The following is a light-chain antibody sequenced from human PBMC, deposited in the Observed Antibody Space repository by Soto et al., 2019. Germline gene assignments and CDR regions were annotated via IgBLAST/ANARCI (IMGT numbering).Light chain of an antibody. CDR3: QHYNSYPFT. CDR2: KAS. Sequence: DIPMTQSPSTLSASVGDRVTITCRASQSISSWLAWYQRKPGKAPKLLIYKASSLASGVASRFSGSGSGTEFTLTISSLQPDDFATYYCQHYNSYPFTFGPGTKVDIK. V-gene: IGKV1-5*03. J-gene: IGKJ3*01. CDR1: QSISSW.